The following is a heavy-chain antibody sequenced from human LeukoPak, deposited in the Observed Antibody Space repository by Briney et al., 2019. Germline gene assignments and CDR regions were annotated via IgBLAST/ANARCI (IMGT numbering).Heavy chain of an antibody. J-gene: IGHJ6*02. CDR2: INPSGGST. CDR1: GYTFTSYY. D-gene: IGHD2-15*01. Sequence: GASVKVSCKASGYTFTSYYMHWVRQAPGQGLEWMGIINPSGGSTSYAQKFQGRVTMTRDTSTSTVYMELSSLRSEDTAVYYCARRHIVVVVADIYYYYGMDVWGQGTTVTVSS. V-gene: IGHV1-46*01. CDR3: ARRHIVVVVADIYYYYGMDV.